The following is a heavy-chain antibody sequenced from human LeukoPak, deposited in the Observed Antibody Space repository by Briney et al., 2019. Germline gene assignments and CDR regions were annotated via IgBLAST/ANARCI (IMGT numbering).Heavy chain of an antibody. Sequence: GVSLRLSCTASGFTFNIYAMSCVRQTPGRGLVWVSSFSGSGASTYYADSVKGRFTISRDNSKNTLYLQMNSLRAEDTAVYYCAKVSHSSSWSFDYWGQGTLVTVSS. CDR3: AKVSHSSSWSFDY. V-gene: IGHV3-23*01. CDR1: GFTFNIYA. J-gene: IGHJ4*02. CDR2: FSGSGAST. D-gene: IGHD6-13*01.